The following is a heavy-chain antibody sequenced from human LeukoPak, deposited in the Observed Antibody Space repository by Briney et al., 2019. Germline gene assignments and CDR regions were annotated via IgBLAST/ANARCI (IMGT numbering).Heavy chain of an antibody. CDR1: GYTFTGYY. D-gene: IGHD6-13*01. V-gene: IGHV1-2*06. Sequence: EASVKVSCKASGYTFTGYYIHWVRQAPGQGLEWMGRINPNNGGTNYAQKFQGRVTMTRDMSMSTAYMELSRLRSVDTAVYYCAADRILGSSSWPYDFDYWGQGTLVTVSS. CDR3: AADRILGSSSWPYDFDY. CDR2: INPNNGGT. J-gene: IGHJ4*02.